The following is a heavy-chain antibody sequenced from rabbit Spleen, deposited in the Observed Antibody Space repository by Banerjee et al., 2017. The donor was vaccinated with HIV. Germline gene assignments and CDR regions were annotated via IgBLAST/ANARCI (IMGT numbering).Heavy chain of an antibody. Sequence: QEQLVESGGGLVQPEGSLTLTCTASGFTLSSYYMNWVRQAPGKGLEWIACIDVHKSATTYYETWAKGRFTISKTSSTTVDLKMNSLTVADTATYFCARWTKGGGGYKLWGQGTLVTVS. V-gene: IGHV1S45*01. CDR1: GFTLSSYYM. J-gene: IGHJ4*01. CDR2: IDVHKSATT. CDR3: ARWTKGGGGYKL. D-gene: IGHD1-1*01.